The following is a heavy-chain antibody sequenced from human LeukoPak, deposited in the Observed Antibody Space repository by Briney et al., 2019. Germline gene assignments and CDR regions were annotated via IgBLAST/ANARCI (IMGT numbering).Heavy chain of an antibody. V-gene: IGHV5-51*01. D-gene: IGHD3-3*01. J-gene: IGHJ5*01. CDR1: GYSFTSYW. CDR3: ARSSYYDFWSGSPDNWFDS. Sequence: GESLKISCKGSGYSFTSYWIGWVRQMPGKGLEWMGIIYPGDSDTRYSPSFQGQVTISADKSISTAYLQWSSLKASDTAMYYCARSSYYDFWSGSPDNWFDSWGQGTLVTVSS. CDR2: IYPGDSDT.